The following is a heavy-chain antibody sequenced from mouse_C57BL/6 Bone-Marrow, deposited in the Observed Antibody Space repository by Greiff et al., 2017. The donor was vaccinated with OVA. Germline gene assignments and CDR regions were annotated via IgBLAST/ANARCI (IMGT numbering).Heavy chain of an antibody. CDR2: IDPSDSYT. J-gene: IGHJ2*01. CDR3: ASFDGYYVKDY. D-gene: IGHD2-3*01. Sequence: VQLQQPGAELVRPGTSVKLSCKASGYTFTSYWMHWVKQRPGQGLEWIGVIDPSDSYTNYNQKFKGKATLTVDTSSSTAYMQLSSLTSEDSAVYYCASFDGYYVKDYWGQGTTLTVSS. V-gene: IGHV1-59*01. CDR1: GYTFTSYW.